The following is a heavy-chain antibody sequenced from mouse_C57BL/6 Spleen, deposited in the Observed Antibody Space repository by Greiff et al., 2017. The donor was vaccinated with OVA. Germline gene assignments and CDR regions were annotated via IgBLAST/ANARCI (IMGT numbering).Heavy chain of an antibody. J-gene: IGHJ3*01. D-gene: IGHD2-5*01. Sequence: QVQLQQSGAELVRPGASVTLSCKASGYTFTDYEMHWVKQTPVHGLEWIGAIDPETGGTAYNQKFKGKAILTADKSSSTAYMELRSLTSEDSAVYDCTREGRSNYAAWFAYWGQGTLVTVSA. CDR2: IDPETGGT. CDR1: GYTFTDYE. CDR3: TREGRSNYAAWFAY. V-gene: IGHV1-15*01.